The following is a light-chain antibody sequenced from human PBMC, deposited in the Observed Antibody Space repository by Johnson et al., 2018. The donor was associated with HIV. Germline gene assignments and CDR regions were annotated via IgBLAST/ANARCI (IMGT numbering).Light chain of an antibody. J-gene: IGLJ1*01. CDR3: GTWDTRLSGGHV. Sequence: QSVLTQPPSVSAAPGQKVSISCSGSSSDMGNYAVSWYQQLPGTAPKLLIYENNKRPSGIPDRFSGSKSGTSATLGITGLQTGDEADYYCGTWDTRLSGGHVFGTGTKVTVL. V-gene: IGLV1-51*02. CDR1: SSDMGNYA. CDR2: ENN.